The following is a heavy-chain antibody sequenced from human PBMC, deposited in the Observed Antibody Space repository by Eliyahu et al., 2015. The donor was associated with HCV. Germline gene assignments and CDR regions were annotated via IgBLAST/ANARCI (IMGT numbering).Heavy chain of an antibody. J-gene: IGHJ6*02. V-gene: IGHV4-39*01. CDR1: GGSVSSNSYS. CDR2: IYFSGNT. CDR3: ARLAGVRGVKPLPYFYYAMDV. Sequence: QLLLQESGPGLVKPSETLSLTCSVSGGSVSSNSYSWGWIRQPPGKGLEWIGSIYFSGNTYFSPSLKSRVTISIDTSKNQFSLKVTSVTATDTAVYYCARLAGVRGVKPLPYFYYAMDVWGQGTTVTVSS. D-gene: IGHD3-10*01.